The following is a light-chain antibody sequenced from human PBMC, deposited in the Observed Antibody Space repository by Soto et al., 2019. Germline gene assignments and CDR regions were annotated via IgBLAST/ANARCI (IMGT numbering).Light chain of an antibody. J-gene: IGKJ1*01. CDR1: QGINNY. CDR3: QKYVSAPRT. CDR2: SAS. Sequence: DIQMTQSPSSLSASVGDSVTITCRASQGINNYLAWYQQKPGKVPVLLIYSASTLKPGIPSRFSGSGAGTDFTLTISSLQPEDFATYYCQKYVSAPRTFGQGTKVDIK. V-gene: IGKV1-27*01.